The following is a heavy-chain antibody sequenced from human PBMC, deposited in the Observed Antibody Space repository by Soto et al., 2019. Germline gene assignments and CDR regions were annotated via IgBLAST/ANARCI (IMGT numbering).Heavy chain of an antibody. D-gene: IGHD4-17*01. J-gene: IGHJ3*02. CDR2: MDSGGTI. Sequence: GRSLRLSCAASGFTFSTYEMNWVRQAPGRGLEWLSYMDSGGTIYFAESVRGRFTISRDNAKNLLYLQMNSLRAEDTGVYYCAREGQGSVTTGNDAFDIWGQRTMVTVSS. V-gene: IGHV3-48*03. CDR3: AREGQGSVTTGNDAFDI. CDR1: GFTFSTYE.